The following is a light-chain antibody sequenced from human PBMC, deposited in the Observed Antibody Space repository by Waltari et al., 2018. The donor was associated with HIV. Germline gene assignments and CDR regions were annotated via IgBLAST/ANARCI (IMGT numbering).Light chain of an antibody. Sequence: EIVMTQSPVTLSASLGERVTLSCRASQSVGNNLAWYQKRPGQAPGVLIYSVSTRAAGVPARFSGSGSGTDFTLTISSLQSEDYAVYFCQQYEKWPPLTFGGGTKV. CDR1: QSVGNN. V-gene: IGKV3-15*01. J-gene: IGKJ4*01. CDR3: QQYEKWPPLT. CDR2: SVS.